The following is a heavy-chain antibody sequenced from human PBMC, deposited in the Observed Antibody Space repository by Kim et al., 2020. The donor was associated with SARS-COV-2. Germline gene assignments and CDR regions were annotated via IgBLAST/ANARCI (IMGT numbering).Heavy chain of an antibody. CDR3: AKDRRGGYYYYDY. Sequence: YADSVKGRFTISRDNSKNTLYLQMNSLRAEDTAVYYCAKDRRGGYYYYDYWGQGTLVTVSS. D-gene: IGHD3-22*01. V-gene: IGHV3-23*01. J-gene: IGHJ4*02.